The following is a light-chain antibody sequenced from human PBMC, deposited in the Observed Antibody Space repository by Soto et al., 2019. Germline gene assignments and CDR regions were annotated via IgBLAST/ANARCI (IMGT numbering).Light chain of an antibody. CDR1: SSTIGSNN. J-gene: IGLJ2*01. V-gene: IGLV1-44*01. CDR3: ASWDDSLNGVV. Sequence: QSVLTQPPSASGTPGQRVTVSCSGSSSTIGSNNVAWYKKLAGSAPKLLIYSNNQRPSGVPGRFSDSKSGTSASLAISGLQSEDEADYYCASWDDSLNGVVFGGGTKLTVL. CDR2: SNN.